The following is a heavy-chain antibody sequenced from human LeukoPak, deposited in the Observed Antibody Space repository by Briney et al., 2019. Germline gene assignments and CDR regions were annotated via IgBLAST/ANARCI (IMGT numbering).Heavy chain of an antibody. CDR1: GGSFSGYY. CDR2: IYHSGST. V-gene: IGHV4-34*01. J-gene: IGHJ4*02. Sequence: SETLSLTCAVYGGSFSGYYWSWIRQPPGKGLEWIASIYHSGSTYYNPSLKSRVTISVDTSENQFSLKLTSVTAADTAVYYCARRGNSWPYYFDDWGQGTLVTVSS. CDR3: ARRGNSWPYYFDD. D-gene: IGHD6-13*01.